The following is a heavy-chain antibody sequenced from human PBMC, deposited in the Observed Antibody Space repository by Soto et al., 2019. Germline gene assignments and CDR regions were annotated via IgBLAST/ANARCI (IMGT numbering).Heavy chain of an antibody. CDR1: CGSISSGDYY. D-gene: IGHD2-15*01. CDR2: IYYSGST. V-gene: IGHV4-30-4*01. Sequence: SETLSLTCTVSCGSISSGDYYWSWIRQPPGKGLEWIGYIYYSGSTFYNPSLKSRVTISVDTSKNQFSLNLSSVTAADTAVYYCARDLLYCSGGSCFSPVCYWGQGTLVTVSS. CDR3: ARDLLYCSGGSCFSPVCY. J-gene: IGHJ4*02.